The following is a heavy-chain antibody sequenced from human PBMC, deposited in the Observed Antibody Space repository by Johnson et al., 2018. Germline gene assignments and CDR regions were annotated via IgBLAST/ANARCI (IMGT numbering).Heavy chain of an antibody. V-gene: IGHV3-30*03. CDR2: ISHDGSNK. Sequence: QVQLQESGGGLVQPGKSLRLSCAASGFTFSSYGMHWVRPAPGKGLAWVAVISHDGSNKYYADSVKGRFTISRDNSKNTLYLQMKSLRAEDTAVYYFAREVVPAAMPDYYYYYMDVWGKGTTVTVSS. D-gene: IGHD2-2*01. CDR3: AREVVPAAMPDYYYYYMDV. CDR1: GFTFSSYG. J-gene: IGHJ6*03.